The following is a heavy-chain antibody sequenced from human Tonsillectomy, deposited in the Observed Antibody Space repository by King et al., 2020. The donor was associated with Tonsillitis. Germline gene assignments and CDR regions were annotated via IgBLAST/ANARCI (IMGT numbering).Heavy chain of an antibody. J-gene: IGHJ4*02. D-gene: IGHD1-1*01. V-gene: IGHV7-4-1*02. CDR2: MNTNTGIP. Sequence: VQLVESGSELKKPGASVTVSCKASGYSFTDYSMNWVRQAPGQGLEWMGYMNTNTGIPTYAQGFTGRFVFSLDTSVSTAYLQISSLEAEDTAVYYCASRVDNNWYQWYLHNWGQGTLVTVSS. CDR1: GYSFTDYS. CDR3: ASRVDNNWYQWYLHN.